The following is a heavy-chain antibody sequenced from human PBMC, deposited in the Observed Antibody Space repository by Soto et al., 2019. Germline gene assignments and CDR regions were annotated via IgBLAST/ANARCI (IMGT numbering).Heavy chain of an antibody. J-gene: IGHJ4*02. D-gene: IGHD6-13*01. Sequence: EVPLLESGGGLVQPGGSLRLSCAASGFTFSSYAMSWVRQAPGKGLEWVSAISGSGGSTYYADSVKGRFTISRDNXKTTLDLQMNSLRAEDTAVDYWWKDLCPHSSSPYIWGQGTLVTVSS. CDR2: ISGSGGST. CDR3: WKDLCPHSSSPYI. CDR1: GFTFSSYA. V-gene: IGHV3-23*01.